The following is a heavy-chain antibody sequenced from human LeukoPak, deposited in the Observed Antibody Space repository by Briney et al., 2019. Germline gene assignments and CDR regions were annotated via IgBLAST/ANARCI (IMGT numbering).Heavy chain of an antibody. CDR2: IKQDGSEK. D-gene: IGHD5-24*01. CDR1: GFTLRSFW. V-gene: IGHV3-7*01. CDR3: ARERDGRFFDY. Sequence: GGSLRLSCAVSGFTLRSFWMSGVRKAPGKGRDGVANIKQDGSEKYFVDSVKGRFTISRDNSKNSLHLQMNTLRAEDTALYYCARERDGRFFDYWGQGTLVTVSS. J-gene: IGHJ4*02.